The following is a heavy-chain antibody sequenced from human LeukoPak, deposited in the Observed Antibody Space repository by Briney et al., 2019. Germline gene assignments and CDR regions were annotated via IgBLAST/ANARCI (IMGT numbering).Heavy chain of an antibody. CDR3: ARGVESGSSIDY. CDR2: INSDGSST. Sequence: GGSLRLSCAASGFTFSSYWMHWVRQAPGKGLVWVSRINSDGSSTSYADSVKGRFTISRDNAKNTLFLQMNSLRAEDTAVYYCARGVESGSSIDYWGQGTLVTVSS. J-gene: IGHJ4*02. D-gene: IGHD1-26*01. V-gene: IGHV3-74*01. CDR1: GFTFSSYW.